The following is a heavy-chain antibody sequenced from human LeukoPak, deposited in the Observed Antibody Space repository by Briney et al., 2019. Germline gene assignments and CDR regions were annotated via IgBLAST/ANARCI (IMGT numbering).Heavy chain of an antibody. V-gene: IGHV3-21*01. CDR1: GFTFSSYS. CDR2: ISSSSSYI. J-gene: IGHJ4*02. D-gene: IGHD2-2*01. CDR3: ARDPFGIVVVPAANDY. Sequence: PGGSLRLSCAASGFTFSSYSMNWVRQAPGKGLEWVSSISSSSSYICYADSVKGRFTISRDNAKNSLYLQMNSLRAEDTAAYYCARDPFGIVVVPAANDYWGQGTLVTVSS.